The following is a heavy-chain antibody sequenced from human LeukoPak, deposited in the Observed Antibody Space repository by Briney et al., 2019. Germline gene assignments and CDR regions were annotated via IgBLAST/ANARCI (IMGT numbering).Heavy chain of an antibody. CDR1: GFTFRSYA. V-gene: IGHV3-30*18. Sequence: PGGSLRLSCAASGFTFRSYAIHWVRQAPGKALECVAVISYDGRNKYYSDSVKGRFTISRDNSKNTLFLQMNSLRAEDTAVYYCAKDLDDHGSGACFDYWGQGTLVTVSS. D-gene: IGHD3-10*01. CDR2: ISYDGRNK. CDR3: AKDLDDHGSGACFDY. J-gene: IGHJ4*02.